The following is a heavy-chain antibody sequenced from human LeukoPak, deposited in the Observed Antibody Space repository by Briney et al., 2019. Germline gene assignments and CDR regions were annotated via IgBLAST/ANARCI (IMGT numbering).Heavy chain of an antibody. D-gene: IGHD3-16*02. CDR2: ISWNSGSM. CDR3: VGGYLDYYYGMDV. CDR1: GFTFDDYA. Sequence: GGSLRLSCAASGFTFDDYAMHWVRQAPGKGLEWVSGISWNSGSMGYADSVKGRFTISRDNAKNSLYLQMNSLRAEDTALYYCVGGYLDYYYGMDVWGQGTTVTVSS. V-gene: IGHV3-9*01. J-gene: IGHJ6*02.